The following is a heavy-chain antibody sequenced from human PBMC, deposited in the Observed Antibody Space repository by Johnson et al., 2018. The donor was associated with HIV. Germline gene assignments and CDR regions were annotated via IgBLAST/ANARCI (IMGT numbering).Heavy chain of an antibody. CDR2: ISYDGSNK. Sequence: QVQLVESGGGVVQPGRSLRLSCAASGFTFSSYAMHWVSQAPGKGLEWVAVISYDGSNKYYADSVKGRFTISRDNSKNTLYLQMKSLRGEDTAVYSCARDPIAFSNYYGSGSAFDIWGQGTMVTVSS. CDR3: ARDPIAFSNYYGSGSAFDI. CDR1: GFTFSSYA. D-gene: IGHD3-10*01. V-gene: IGHV3-30-3*01. J-gene: IGHJ3*02.